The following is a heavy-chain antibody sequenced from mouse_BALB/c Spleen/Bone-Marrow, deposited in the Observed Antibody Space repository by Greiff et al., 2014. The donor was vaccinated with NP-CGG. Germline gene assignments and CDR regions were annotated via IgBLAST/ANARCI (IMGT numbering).Heavy chain of an antibody. J-gene: IGHJ2*01. Sequence: VQLKESGPELVKSGASVKISCKTSGYTFTEYTMHWVKQSHGRSLEWIGGINPNNGGTSYNQKFKGKATLTVDKSSSTAYMELRSLASEDPAVYYCARPELSYFDYWGQGTTLTVSS. V-gene: IGHV1-18*01. D-gene: IGHD3-3*01. CDR3: ARPELSYFDY. CDR2: INPNNGGT. CDR1: GYTFTEYT.